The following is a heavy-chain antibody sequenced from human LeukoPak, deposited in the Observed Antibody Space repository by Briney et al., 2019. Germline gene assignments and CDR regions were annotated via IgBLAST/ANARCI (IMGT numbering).Heavy chain of an antibody. D-gene: IGHD5-24*01. V-gene: IGHV4-59*01. Sequence: SETLSLTCAVSGGSIGSYYWNWIRQPPGKGLEWIGYIYYSESTNYNPSLKSRATISVDTSKNQFSLKVSSVTAADTAVYYCARSKDGFNADYWGQGILVTVSS. CDR1: GGSIGSYY. J-gene: IGHJ4*02. CDR2: IYYSEST. CDR3: ARSKDGFNADY.